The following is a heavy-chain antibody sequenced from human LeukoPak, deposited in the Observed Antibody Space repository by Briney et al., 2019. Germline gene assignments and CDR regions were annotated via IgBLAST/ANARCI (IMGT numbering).Heavy chain of an antibody. D-gene: IGHD3-22*01. CDR3: ARKWIFSSGYYYFDY. CDR1: GYAFTGYY. J-gene: IGHJ4*02. V-gene: IGHV1-2*02. Sequence: ASVKVSCKASGYAFTGYYMHWARQAPGQGLEWMGWINPNSGGTNYAQKFQGRVTMTRDTSISTAYMELSRLTSDDTAVYYCARKWIFSSGYYYFDYWGQGTLVTVSS. CDR2: INPNSGGT.